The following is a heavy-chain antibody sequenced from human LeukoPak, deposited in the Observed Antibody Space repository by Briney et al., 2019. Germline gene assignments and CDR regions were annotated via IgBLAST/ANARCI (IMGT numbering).Heavy chain of an antibody. J-gene: IGHJ4*02. Sequence: GGSLRLSCAASGFTFSIYSMNWVRQAPGKGREWLSSITSSSNYIYYADSVKGRFTISRNNAKNSLYLQMNSLRAEDTAVYYCASTYNSFGYWGQGTLVTVSS. CDR1: GFTFSIYS. CDR3: ASTYNSFGY. CDR2: ITSSSNYI. D-gene: IGHD2-2*02. V-gene: IGHV3-21*01.